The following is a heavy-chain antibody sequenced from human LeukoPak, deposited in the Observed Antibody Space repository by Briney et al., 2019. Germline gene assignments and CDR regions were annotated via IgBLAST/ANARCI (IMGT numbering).Heavy chain of an antibody. J-gene: IGHJ4*02. Sequence: GGSLRLSCAASGFTFSSYAMSWVRQAPGKGLEWVSTISGSGGATYYADSVKGRFTISRDNSKNTLYLQMNSLKAEDTAVYHCARVWSYYYDYWGQGTLVTVSS. CDR2: ISGSGGAT. CDR3: ARVWSYYYDY. V-gene: IGHV3-23*01. CDR1: GFTFSSYA. D-gene: IGHD3-10*01.